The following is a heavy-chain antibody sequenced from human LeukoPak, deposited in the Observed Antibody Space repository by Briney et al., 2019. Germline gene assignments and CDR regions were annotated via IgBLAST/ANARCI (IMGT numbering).Heavy chain of an antibody. CDR3: AREGGRYSGNFDY. CDR1: GFTFSIYA. J-gene: IGHJ4*02. D-gene: IGHD4-23*01. CDR2: ISSSGSTI. V-gene: IGHV3-48*04. Sequence: GGSLRLSCAASGFTFSIYAMSWVRQAPGKGLEWVSYISSSGSTIYYADSVKGRFTISRDNAKNSLYLQMNSLRAEDTAVYYCAREGGRYSGNFDYWGQGTLVTVSS.